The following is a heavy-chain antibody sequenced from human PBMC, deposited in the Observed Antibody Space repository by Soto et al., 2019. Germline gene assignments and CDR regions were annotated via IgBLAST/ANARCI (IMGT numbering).Heavy chain of an antibody. CDR3: GSAECSFSDCLPAYYSYGVVV. CDR2: INTAGSTK. Sequence: GGSLRLSCAAPGFTFSNFEMHWVRQAPGKGLEWVSYINTAGSTKYYAESVKGRFTISRDNARNSLFLHMNSLRAEDTAVYSCGSAECSFSDCLPAYYSYGVVVWGQGSTVTGSS. J-gene: IGHJ6*02. CDR1: GFTFSNFE. V-gene: IGHV3-48*03. D-gene: IGHD2-15*01.